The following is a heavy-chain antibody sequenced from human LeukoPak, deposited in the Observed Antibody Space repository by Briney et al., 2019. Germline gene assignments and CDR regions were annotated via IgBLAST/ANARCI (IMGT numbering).Heavy chain of an antibody. D-gene: IGHD6-19*01. J-gene: IGHJ4*02. CDR2: INPNSGGT. Sequence: ASVKVSCKASGYTFTGYYMHWVRQAPGQGLGWMGWINPNSGGTNYAQKLQGRVTMTRDTSISTAYMELSRLRSDDTAVYYCARGYSSGWYVEYYFDYWGQGTLVTVSS. CDR3: ARGYSSGWYVEYYFDY. CDR1: GYTFTGYY. V-gene: IGHV1-2*02.